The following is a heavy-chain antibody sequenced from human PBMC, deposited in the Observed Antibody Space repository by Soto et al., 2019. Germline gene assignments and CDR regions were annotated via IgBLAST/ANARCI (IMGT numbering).Heavy chain of an antibody. CDR3: ARGVGYCISPSCSTGFDP. CDR1: GGSFSGYY. D-gene: IGHD2-2*02. V-gene: IGHV4-34*01. CDR2: INHSGST. Sequence: PSETLSLTCAVYGGSFSGYYWSWIRQPPGKGLEWIGEINHSGSTNYNPSLKSRVTISVDTSKNQFSLKLSSVTAADTAVYYCARGVGYCISPSCSTGFDPGGKEPLVT. J-gene: IGHJ5*02.